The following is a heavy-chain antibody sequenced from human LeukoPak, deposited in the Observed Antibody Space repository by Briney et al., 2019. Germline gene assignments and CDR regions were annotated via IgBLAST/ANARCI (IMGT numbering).Heavy chain of an antibody. V-gene: IGHV1-18*04. D-gene: IGHD6-19*01. Sequence: ASVKVSCKASGYTFTSYYMHWVRQAPGQGLEWMGWISAYNGNTNYAQKLQGRVTMTTDTSTSTAYMELRSLRSDDTAVYYCASPRGVAGPLDYWGQGTLVTVSS. CDR2: ISAYNGNT. CDR1: GYTFTSYY. J-gene: IGHJ4*02. CDR3: ASPRGVAGPLDY.